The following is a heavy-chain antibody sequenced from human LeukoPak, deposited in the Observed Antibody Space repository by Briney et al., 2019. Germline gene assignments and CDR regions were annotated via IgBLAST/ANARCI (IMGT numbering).Heavy chain of an antibody. D-gene: IGHD2-8*02. Sequence: SETLSLTCTVSGGSISSYYWSWIRQPPGKGLEWIGYIYYSGSTNYNPSLKSRVTISVDTSKNQFSLKLSSVTAADTAVYYCARDLTTGGLDYWGQGTLVTVSS. CDR3: ARDLTTGGLDY. J-gene: IGHJ4*02. V-gene: IGHV4-59*01. CDR2: IYYSGST. CDR1: GGSISSYY.